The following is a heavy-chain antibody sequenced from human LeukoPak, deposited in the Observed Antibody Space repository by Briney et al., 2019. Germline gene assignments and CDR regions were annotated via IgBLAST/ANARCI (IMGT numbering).Heavy chain of an antibody. Sequence: ASVKVSCKASGYTFTKNAMNWVRQAPGQGLEWMGWVSTYNGDTKYAQKLQGRVTMTTDTSTSTAYMELRSLRSDDTAVYYCARGNSGSYYAHFDYWGQGTLVTVSS. CDR3: ARGNSGSYYAHFDY. CDR1: GYTFTKNA. CDR2: VSTYNGDT. D-gene: IGHD1-26*01. J-gene: IGHJ4*02. V-gene: IGHV1-18*01.